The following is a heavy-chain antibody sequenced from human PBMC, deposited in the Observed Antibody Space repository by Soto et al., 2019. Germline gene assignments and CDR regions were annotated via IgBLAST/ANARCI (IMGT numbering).Heavy chain of an antibody. CDR1: GFIFSSFA. CDR2: ISGSDGST. Sequence: PVGSLSLSCAASGFIFSSFAMSWVRQAPGKGLEWVSTISGSDGSTYYADSVQGRFTISRDNSKNTLSLQMNSLRAEDTAVYYCAKDRFCSGGSCYKDYWGQGTLVTVYS. J-gene: IGHJ4*02. D-gene: IGHD2-15*01. CDR3: AKDRFCSGGSCYKDY. V-gene: IGHV3-23*01.